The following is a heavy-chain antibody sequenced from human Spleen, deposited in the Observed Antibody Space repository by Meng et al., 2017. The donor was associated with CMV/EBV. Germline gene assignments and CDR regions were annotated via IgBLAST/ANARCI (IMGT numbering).Heavy chain of an antibody. D-gene: IGHD3-22*01. CDR3: ASASGYYFDSSGYPD. J-gene: IGHJ4*02. V-gene: IGHV3-66*02. CDR1: GFTFSSYS. Sequence: GESLKISCAASGFTFSSYSMSWVRQAPGRGLEWVSVIYSGGGTYYADSVKGRFTVSGDTFKNTLYLQMNSLRAEDTAVYFCASASGYYFDSSGYPDWGQGTLVTVSS. CDR2: IYSGGGT.